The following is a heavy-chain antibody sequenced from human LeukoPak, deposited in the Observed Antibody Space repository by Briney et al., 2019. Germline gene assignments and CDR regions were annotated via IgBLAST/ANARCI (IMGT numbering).Heavy chain of an antibody. CDR1: GFTFSTSW. CDR2: ISSSGSTI. D-gene: IGHD6-13*01. CDR3: ARDSSGWYHWFDP. J-gene: IGHJ5*02. V-gene: IGHV3-11*01. Sequence: GGSLRLSCVGSGFTFSTSWMHWVRQAPGKGLEWVSYISSSGSTIYYADSVKGRFTISRDNAKNSLYLQMNSLRAEDTAVYYCARDSSGWYHWFDPWGQGTLVTVSS.